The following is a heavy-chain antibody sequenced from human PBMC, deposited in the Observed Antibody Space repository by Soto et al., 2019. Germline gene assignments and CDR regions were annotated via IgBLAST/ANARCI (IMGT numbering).Heavy chain of an antibody. CDR2: IDPRSGSA. Sequence: QVQLVQSGAEVKKPGASVKVSCKASGYTFTTHYIHWVRQAPGQGPEWMGIIDPRSGSAGYAQRFQVSVPMTRDTTTSTFYMELSSLRSEDTAVYYCASGNDLPYYYYGLDVWGQGTTVTVSS. J-gene: IGHJ6*02. CDR3: ASGNDLPYYYYGLDV. D-gene: IGHD1-1*01. CDR1: GYTFTTHY. V-gene: IGHV1-46*03.